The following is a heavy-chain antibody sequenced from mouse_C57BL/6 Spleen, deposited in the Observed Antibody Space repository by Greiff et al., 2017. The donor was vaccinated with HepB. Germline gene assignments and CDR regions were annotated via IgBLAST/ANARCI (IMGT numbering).Heavy chain of an antibody. CDR2: ICRGGST. Sequence: QVQLQQSGPGLVQPSQCLSITCTASGFSLTSYGVHWVRQSPGKGLEWLGVICRGGSTNYNAAFMSRRSITKDNPKSQVYFKMNRLQADDTAICYCAKDGGLDWYFDVWGTGTTVTVSS. D-gene: IGHD2-3*01. CDR1: GFSLTSYG. CDR3: AKDGGLDWYFDV. J-gene: IGHJ1*03. V-gene: IGHV2-5*01.